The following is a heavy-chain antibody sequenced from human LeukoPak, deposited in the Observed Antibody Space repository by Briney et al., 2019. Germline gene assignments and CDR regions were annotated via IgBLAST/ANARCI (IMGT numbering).Heavy chain of an antibody. J-gene: IGHJ4*02. CDR1: GGSFSGYY. V-gene: IGHV4-59*01. CDR2: IYYSGST. D-gene: IGHD3-22*01. Sequence: SETLSLTCAVYGGSFSGYYWSWIRQPPGKGLEWIGYIYYSGSTNYNPSLKSRVTISVDTSKNQFSLKLSSVTAADTAVYYCARVYYDSSGMPLDYWGQRTLVTVSS. CDR3: ARVYYDSSGMPLDY.